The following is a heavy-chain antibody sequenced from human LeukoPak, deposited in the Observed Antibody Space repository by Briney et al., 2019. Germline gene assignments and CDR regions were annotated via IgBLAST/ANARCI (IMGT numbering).Heavy chain of an antibody. CDR2: INPNSGGT. CDR3: ARESLVGATTPFDY. V-gene: IGHV1-2*02. Sequence: GASVKVSCKASGYTFTGYYMHWVRQAPGQGLEWMGWINPNSGGTNYAQKFQGRVTMTRDTSISTAYMELSRLRSDDTAVYYCARESLVGATTPFDYWGQGTLVTVSS. D-gene: IGHD1-26*01. CDR1: GYTFTGYY. J-gene: IGHJ4*02.